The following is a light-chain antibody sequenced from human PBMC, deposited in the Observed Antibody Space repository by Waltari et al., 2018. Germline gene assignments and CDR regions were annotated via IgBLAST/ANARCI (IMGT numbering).Light chain of an antibody. CDR2: DVT. CDR1: SSDVGDFHY. Sequence: QSALTQPASVSGSPGQSITISCTGTSSDVGDFHYVSWYHQPPGKAPKLIIYDVTNRPSGVSSRFSASKFGNMASLTISGLQADDEADYYCSSYSSSSALRVFGGGTKLTVL. V-gene: IGLV2-14*03. CDR3: SSYSSSSALRV. J-gene: IGLJ3*02.